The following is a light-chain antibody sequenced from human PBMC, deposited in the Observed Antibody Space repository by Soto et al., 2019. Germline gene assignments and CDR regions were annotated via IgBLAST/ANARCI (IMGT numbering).Light chain of an antibody. J-gene: IGKJ2*01. Sequence: DIVMTQSPLSLPVTPGEPASISCNSSQSLLHSNGYNYLDWYLQKPGQSPQLLIYLGSNRASGVPDRFSGSGSGTDFTLKISRVEAEDVGIYYCMQGLETFFGQGTKLAIK. V-gene: IGKV2-28*01. CDR1: QSLLHSNGYNY. CDR2: LGS. CDR3: MQGLETF.